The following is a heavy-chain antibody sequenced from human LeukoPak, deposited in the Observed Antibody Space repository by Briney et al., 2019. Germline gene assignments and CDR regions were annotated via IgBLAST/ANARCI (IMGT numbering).Heavy chain of an antibody. CDR1: GYSFTSQY. V-gene: IGHV1-8*01. Sequence: VSSVNVSCKASGYSFTSQYINGVRQAPGRGVEGMGWMNPNSYYTGSEKNFQGRLTMTRETSHDTAYLELSGLRSEDTAMYYCASAQAVTSCYFDLWGQGTLVIVSS. CDR3: ASAQAVTSCYFDL. CDR2: MNPNSYYT. J-gene: IGHJ3*01. D-gene: IGHD2-15*01.